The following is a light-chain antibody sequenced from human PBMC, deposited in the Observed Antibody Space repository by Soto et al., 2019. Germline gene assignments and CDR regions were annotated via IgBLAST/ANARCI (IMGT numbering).Light chain of an antibody. CDR3: QKYSSVPV. J-gene: IGKJ3*01. CDR1: QNIRNF. CDR2: AAS. Sequence: DIPMTQSPTSLSASVGDRVTITCRASQNIRNFVAWYQQKPGKAPKILISAASTLQSGVPSRFSGSGSGTDFTLTISSLEREDVATYSCQKYSSVPVFGPGTKVEIK. V-gene: IGKV1-27*01.